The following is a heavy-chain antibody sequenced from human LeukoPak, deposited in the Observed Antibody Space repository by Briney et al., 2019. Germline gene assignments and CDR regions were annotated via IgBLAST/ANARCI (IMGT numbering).Heavy chain of an antibody. CDR2: ISSDGGNI. J-gene: IGHJ4*02. Sequence: GGSLRLSCVASGFSFSNYWMHWVRQPPGKGLVWVSRISSDGGNIQYADSVKGRFIISRDNAKNTLYLQMNSLRAEDTAVYYCAKASLYCSGGSCYIDYWGQGTLVTVSS. CDR1: GFSFSNYW. V-gene: IGHV3-74*01. CDR3: AKASLYCSGGSCYIDY. D-gene: IGHD2-15*01.